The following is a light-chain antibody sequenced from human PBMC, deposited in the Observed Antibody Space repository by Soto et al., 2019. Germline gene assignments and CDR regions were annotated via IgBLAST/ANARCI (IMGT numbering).Light chain of an antibody. CDR2: AAS. CDR3: QKYNSAPWT. V-gene: IGKV1-27*01. CDR1: QDISNY. J-gene: IGKJ1*01. Sequence: DIPMTQSPSSLSASVGDRVTITCRASQDISNYLVWYQQKPGKVPKLLIYAASTLQLGVPSRFSGSRSGTDFTLTISSLQPEDVATYYCQKYNSAPWTFGQGTKVEIK.